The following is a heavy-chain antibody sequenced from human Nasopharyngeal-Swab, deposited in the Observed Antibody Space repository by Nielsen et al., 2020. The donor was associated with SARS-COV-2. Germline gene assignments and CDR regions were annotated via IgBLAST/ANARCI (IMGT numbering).Heavy chain of an antibody. CDR1: GFTFSSYS. J-gene: IGHJ6*02. CDR2: ISSSSSTI. V-gene: IGHV3-48*04. Sequence: GESLKISCAASGFTFSSYSMNWVRQAPGKGLEWVSYISSSSSTIYYADSAKGRFTISRDNAKNSLYLQMNSLRAEDTAVYYCARVPALIPYYYYGMDVWGQGTTVTVSS. D-gene: IGHD2-21*01. CDR3: ARVPALIPYYYYGMDV.